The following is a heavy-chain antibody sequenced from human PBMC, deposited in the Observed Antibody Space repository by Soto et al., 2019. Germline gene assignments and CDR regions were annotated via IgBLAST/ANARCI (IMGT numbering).Heavy chain of an antibody. Sequence: QVQLVESGGGVVQPGRSLRLSCAASGFTFSSYGMHWVRQAPGKGLEWVAVISYDGSNKYYADSVKGRFTISRDNSKNTLYLQMNSLRAEDTAVYYCAKGIAEANLGGGPCWGQGTMVTVSS. V-gene: IGHV3-30*18. J-gene: IGHJ3*01. CDR2: ISYDGSNK. CDR3: AKGIAEANLGGGPC. D-gene: IGHD6-13*01. CDR1: GFTFSSYG.